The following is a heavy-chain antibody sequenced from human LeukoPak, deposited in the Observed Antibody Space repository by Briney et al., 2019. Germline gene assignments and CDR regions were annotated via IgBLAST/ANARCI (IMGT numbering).Heavy chain of an antibody. V-gene: IGHV5-10-1*01. D-gene: IGHD2-2*01. CDR2: IDPSDSYT. Sequence: GESLRISCKGSGYSFTSYWISWVRQMPGKGLEWMGRIDPSDSYTNYSPSFQGHVTISADKSISTAYLRWSSLKASDTAMYYCARHVSQGYCSSTSCYPGTWFDPWGQGTLVTVSS. J-gene: IGHJ5*02. CDR3: ARHVSQGYCSSTSCYPGTWFDP. CDR1: GYSFTSYW.